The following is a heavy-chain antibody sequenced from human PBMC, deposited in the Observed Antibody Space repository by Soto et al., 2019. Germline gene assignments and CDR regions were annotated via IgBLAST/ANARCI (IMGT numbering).Heavy chain of an antibody. V-gene: IGHV3-21*01. CDR2: ITSSSTFM. CDR3: ARVVPAALYSFDY. CDR1: GFTFSSSS. J-gene: IGHJ4*02. D-gene: IGHD2-2*01. Sequence: GGSLRRSCAASGFTFSSSSKTCVRQAPWKGLEWVSSITSSSTFMYYADSVRGRFTISRDNAKNSLYLQMNSLRAEDTAVYFCARVVPAALYSFDYWGQGALVTVSS.